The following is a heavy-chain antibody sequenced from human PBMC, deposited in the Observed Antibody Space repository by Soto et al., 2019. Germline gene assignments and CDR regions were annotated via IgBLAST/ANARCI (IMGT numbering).Heavy chain of an antibody. Sequence: ASVKVSCKASGYTFTSYAMNWVRQAPGQGLEWMGWINTNTGNPTYAQGFTGRFVFSLDTSVSTAYLQICSLKAEHTAVYYCARSPYYDFWSGYLDYYYYYMDVWGKGTTVTVSS. V-gene: IGHV7-4-1*01. CDR3: ARSPYYDFWSGYLDYYYYYMDV. CDR1: GYTFTSYA. J-gene: IGHJ6*03. CDR2: INTNTGNP. D-gene: IGHD3-3*01.